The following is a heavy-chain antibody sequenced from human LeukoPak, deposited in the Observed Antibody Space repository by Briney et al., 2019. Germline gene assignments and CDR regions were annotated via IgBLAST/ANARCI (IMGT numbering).Heavy chain of an antibody. J-gene: IGHJ6*03. CDR1: GGSFSGYY. Sequence: SETLSLTCADYGGSFSGYYWSWIRQPPGKGLEWIGEINHSGSTNYNPSLKSRVTISVDTSKNQFSLKLSSVTAADTAVYYCAREPLGYCSSTSCYTGYYYYYYMDVWGKGTTVTVSS. CDR2: INHSGST. D-gene: IGHD2-2*02. CDR3: AREPLGYCSSTSCYTGYYYYYYMDV. V-gene: IGHV4-34*01.